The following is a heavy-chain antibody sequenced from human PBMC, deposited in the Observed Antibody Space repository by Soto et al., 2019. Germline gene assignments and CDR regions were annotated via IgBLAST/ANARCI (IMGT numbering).Heavy chain of an antibody. V-gene: IGHV1-3*05. J-gene: IGHJ4*02. Sequence: QVQLVQSGAEEKKPGASVKVSCKASGYTFTSYAMHWVRQAPGQRLEWMGWINAGNGNTKYSQKFQGRVTITRDTSASTAYMELSSLRSEDTAVYFCARAAAVPADFDYWGQGTLVTVSS. D-gene: IGHD6-19*01. CDR2: INAGNGNT. CDR1: GYTFTSYA. CDR3: ARAAAVPADFDY.